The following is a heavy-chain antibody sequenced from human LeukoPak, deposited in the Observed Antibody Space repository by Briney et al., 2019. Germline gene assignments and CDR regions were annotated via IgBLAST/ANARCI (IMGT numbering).Heavy chain of an antibody. J-gene: IGHJ4*02. V-gene: IGHV4-34*01. Sequence: SETLSLTCAVYGGSFSGYYWSWIRQPPGKGLEWIGEINHSGSTDYNPSLKSRVTISVDTSKNQFSLKLSSVTAAVTAVYYCARGAHYYDILTGYPRPQYYFDYWGQGTLVTVSS. CDR3: ARGAHYYDILTGYPRPQYYFDY. CDR2: INHSGST. CDR1: GGSFSGYY. D-gene: IGHD3-9*01.